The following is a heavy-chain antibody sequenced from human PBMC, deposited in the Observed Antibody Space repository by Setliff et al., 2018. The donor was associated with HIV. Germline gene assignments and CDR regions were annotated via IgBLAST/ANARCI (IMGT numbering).Heavy chain of an antibody. CDR3: ARGVVDYDFWSGSGDYYYMDV. D-gene: IGHD3-3*01. CDR2: IYYSVST. CDR1: GGSMNSHY. J-gene: IGHJ6*03. V-gene: IGHV4-59*11. Sequence: SETLSLTCTVSGGSMNSHYWSWIRQSPGWGLEWIGYIYYSVSTKYNPSLKSRVSMSIDTSKNQFSLKMSSVTAADTAVYYCARGVVDYDFWSGSGDYYYMDVWGKGATVTSP.